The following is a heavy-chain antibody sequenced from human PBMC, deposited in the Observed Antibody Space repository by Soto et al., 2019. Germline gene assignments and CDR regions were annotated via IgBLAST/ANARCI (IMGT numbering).Heavy chain of an antibody. CDR3: ARDRITIFGVVIDYYMDV. J-gene: IGHJ6*03. V-gene: IGHV3-33*01. CDR2: IWYDGSNK. CDR1: GFTFSSYG. Sequence: GGSLRLSCAASGFTFSSYGMHWVRQAPGKGLECVAVIWYDGSNKYYADSVKGRFTISRDNSKNTLYLQMNSLRAEDTAVYYCARDRITIFGVVIDYYMDVWGKGTTVTVS. D-gene: IGHD3-3*01.